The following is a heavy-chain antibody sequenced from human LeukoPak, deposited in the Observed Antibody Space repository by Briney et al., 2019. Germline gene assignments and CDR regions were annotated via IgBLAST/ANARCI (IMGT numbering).Heavy chain of an antibody. V-gene: IGHV4-34*01. CDR2: INHSGGT. Sequence: SETLSLTCAVYGGSFTDYFLSWIRQPPGKGLEWLGEINHSGGTNYNPSLKSRVTISVDTSKNQFSLKLSSVTAADTAMYHCARVGQGLGYYFDYWGQGTLVTVSS. CDR1: GGSFTDYF. CDR3: ARVGQGLGYYFDY. J-gene: IGHJ4*02. D-gene: IGHD6-25*01.